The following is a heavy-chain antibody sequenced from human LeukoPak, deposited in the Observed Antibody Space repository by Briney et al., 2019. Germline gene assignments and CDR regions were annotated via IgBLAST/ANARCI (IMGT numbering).Heavy chain of an antibody. CDR3: ARDPYYYDSSGPQPT. D-gene: IGHD3-22*01. V-gene: IGHV3-53*01. Sequence: GGSLRLSCAASGFTFSSYAMSWVRQAPGKGLEWVSFIYSGGNTYYADSVKGRFTISRDNSKNTLYLQMNSLRAEDTAVYYCARDPYYYDSSGPQPTWGQGTLVTVSS. CDR1: GFTFSSYA. J-gene: IGHJ4*02. CDR2: IYSGGNT.